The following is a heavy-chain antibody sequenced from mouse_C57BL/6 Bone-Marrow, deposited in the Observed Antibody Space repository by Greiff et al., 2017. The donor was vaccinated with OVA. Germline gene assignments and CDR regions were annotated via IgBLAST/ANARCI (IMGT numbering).Heavy chain of an antibody. D-gene: IGHD1-1*01. CDR2: INPNNGGT. CDR3: ARPAVVAYYFDY. CDR1: GYTFTDYN. J-gene: IGHJ2*01. V-gene: IGHV1-18*01. Sequence: VQLQQSGPELVKPGASVKIPCKASGYTFTDYNMDWVKQSHGKSLEWIGDINPNNGGTIYNQKFKGKATLTVDKSSSTAYMELRSLTSEDTAVYYGARPAVVAYYFDYWGQGTTLTVSS.